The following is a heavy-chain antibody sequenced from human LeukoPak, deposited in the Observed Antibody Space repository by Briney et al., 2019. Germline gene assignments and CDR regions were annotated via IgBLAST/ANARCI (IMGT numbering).Heavy chain of an antibody. J-gene: IGHJ5*02. CDR1: GGSVSSGSYY. V-gene: IGHV4-61*01. Sequence: SETVSLTCTVSGGSVSSGSYYWSWIRQPPGKGLEWIGYIYYSGSTNYNPSLKSRVTISVDTSKNQFSLKLSSVTAADTAVYYCARGVAEVLWFGELLYPGNWFDPWGQGTLVTVSS. D-gene: IGHD3-10*01. CDR2: IYYSGST. CDR3: ARGVAEVLWFGELLYPGNWFDP.